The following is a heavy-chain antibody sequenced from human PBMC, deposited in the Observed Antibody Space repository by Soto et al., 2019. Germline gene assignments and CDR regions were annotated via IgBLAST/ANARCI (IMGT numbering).Heavy chain of an antibody. D-gene: IGHD5-12*01. CDR3: ARDLEWATIRPHNWFDP. CDR2: INAGNGNT. CDR1: GYTFTSYA. V-gene: IGHV1-3*01. J-gene: IGHJ5*02. Sequence: VSLKVSCKASGYTFTSYAMHWVRQAPGQRLEWMGWINAGNGNTKYSQKFQGRVTITRDTSASTAYMELSSLRSEDTAVYYCARDLEWATIRPHNWFDPWGQGTLVTVSS.